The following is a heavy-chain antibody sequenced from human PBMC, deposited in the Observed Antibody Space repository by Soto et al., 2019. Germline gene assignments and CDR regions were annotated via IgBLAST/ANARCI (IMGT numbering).Heavy chain of an antibody. V-gene: IGHV4-39*01. CDR3: ARRRAWIQPNNFDY. J-gene: IGHJ4*02. CDR1: GGSISSSSYY. Sequence: SETLSLTCTVSGGSISSSSYYWGWIRQPPGKGLEWIGSIYYSGSTYYNPSLKSRVTISVDTSKNQFSLKLSCVTAADTAVYYCARRRAWIQPNNFDYWGQGTLVTVSS. CDR2: IYYSGST. D-gene: IGHD5-18*01.